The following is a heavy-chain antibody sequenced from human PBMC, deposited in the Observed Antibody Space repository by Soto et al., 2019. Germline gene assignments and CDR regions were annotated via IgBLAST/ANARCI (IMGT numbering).Heavy chain of an antibody. J-gene: IGHJ4*02. D-gene: IGHD3-3*01. CDR1: GFTFSKYW. CDR3: VRDVAWSFDY. Sequence: EMQLVESGGGLVQPGGSLRLSCAASGFTFSKYWMSWVRQAPGKGLEWVAKINEDGSEKYHVDSVKGRFTISRDNARNSLYLQMDSLIAEDTAVDHCVRDVAWSFDYWGQGTLVTVSS. CDR2: INEDGSEK. V-gene: IGHV3-7*01.